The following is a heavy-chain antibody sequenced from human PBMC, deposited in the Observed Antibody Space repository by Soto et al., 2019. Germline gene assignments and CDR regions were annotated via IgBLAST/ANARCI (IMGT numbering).Heavy chain of an antibody. Sequence: SEILSLTCTVSGGSISSGGYYWSWIRQHPGKGLEWIGYIYYSGSTYYNPSLKSRVTISVDTSKNPFSLKLSSVTAADTAVYYCARGFTYYDILTGPFDYWGQGTLVTVSS. CDR2: IYYSGST. J-gene: IGHJ4*02. D-gene: IGHD3-9*01. CDR3: ARGFTYYDILTGPFDY. V-gene: IGHV4-31*03. CDR1: GGSISSGGYY.